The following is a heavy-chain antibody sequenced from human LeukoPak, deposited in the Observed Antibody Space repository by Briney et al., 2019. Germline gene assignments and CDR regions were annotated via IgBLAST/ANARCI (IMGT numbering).Heavy chain of an antibody. CDR2: INHSGST. D-gene: IGHD6-19*01. Sequence: PSETLSLTCAVYGGSFSGYYWSWIRQPPGKGLEWIGEINHSGSTNYNPSLKSRVTISVDTSKNQFSLKLSSVTAADTAVYYCARDQKGSSGWSNCDYWGQGTLVTVSS. J-gene: IGHJ4*02. CDR3: ARDQKGSSGWSNCDY. CDR1: GGSFSGYY. V-gene: IGHV4-34*01.